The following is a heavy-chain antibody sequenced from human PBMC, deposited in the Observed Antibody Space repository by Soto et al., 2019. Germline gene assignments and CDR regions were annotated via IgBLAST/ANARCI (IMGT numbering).Heavy chain of an antibody. CDR1: GFTFSNYG. CDR2: ISDDGSNK. D-gene: IGHD3-3*01. J-gene: IGHJ6*02. V-gene: IGHV3-30*18. CDR3: TKRRNVLRFLEWSSGMEV. Sequence: GGSLRLSCSASGFTFSNYGMHWVRHAPGKGLEWVAFISDDGSNKYYADSMKGRFTMSRDNSKSTLYLQMSSLRVEDTAVYYCTKRRNVLRFLEWSSGMEVWGQGTTVTVSS.